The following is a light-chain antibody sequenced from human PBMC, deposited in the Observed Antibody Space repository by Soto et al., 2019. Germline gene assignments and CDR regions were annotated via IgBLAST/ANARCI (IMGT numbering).Light chain of an antibody. CDR1: QSVSTNY. V-gene: IGKV3D-20*01. CDR3: QQYGSSPS. J-gene: IGKJ4*01. Sequence: EIVLTQSPATLSLSPGERATLYCGASQSVSTNYLAWYQQKPGLAPRLLIYDAYSRATGISDRVSGSGSGTDFILTIRQLEPEDFTVYYYQQYGSSPSFGGGTKVEIK. CDR2: DAY.